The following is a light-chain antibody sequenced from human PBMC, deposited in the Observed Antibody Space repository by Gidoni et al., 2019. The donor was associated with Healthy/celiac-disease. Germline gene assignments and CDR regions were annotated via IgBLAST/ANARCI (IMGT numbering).Light chain of an antibody. V-gene: IGKV1-33*01. CDR3: QQYDNLRLT. CDR2: DAS. J-gene: IGKJ4*01. Sequence: DIQMTQSPSSLSASVGDSVTITCQASQDISNYFNWYQQKPGKAPKLLIYDASNLETGVPSRLSGSRAGTDFTFTISSLQPEDIATYYCQQYDNLRLTFGGGTKVEIK. CDR1: QDISNY.